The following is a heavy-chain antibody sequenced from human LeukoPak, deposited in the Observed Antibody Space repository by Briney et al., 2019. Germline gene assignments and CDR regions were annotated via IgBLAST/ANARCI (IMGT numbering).Heavy chain of an antibody. D-gene: IGHD3/OR15-3a*01. CDR1: GGSISSSSYY. CDR3: ARDWTVHYYYYGMDV. CDR2: IYYSGST. V-gene: IGHV4-39*07. Sequence: SETLSLTCTVSGGSISSSSYYWGWIRQPPGKGLEWIGSIYYSGSTYYNPSLKSRVTISVDTSKNQFSLKLSSVTAADTAVYYCARDWTVHYYYYGMDVWGQGTTVTVSS. J-gene: IGHJ6*02.